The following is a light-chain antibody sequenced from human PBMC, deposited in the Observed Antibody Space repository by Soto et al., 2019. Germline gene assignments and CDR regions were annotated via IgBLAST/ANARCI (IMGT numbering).Light chain of an antibody. CDR1: NSNIGNKY. J-gene: IGLJ2*01. Sequence: QSVLTQPPSVSAAPGQKVTISCSGSNSNIGNKYVSWYQQFPGTAPQLIIYDNDKRPSGIPDRFSGSKTGTSATLGITGLQTGDEADYYCGTWDLTLSAGVFGGGTKVTVL. V-gene: IGLV1-51*01. CDR2: DND. CDR3: GTWDLTLSAGV.